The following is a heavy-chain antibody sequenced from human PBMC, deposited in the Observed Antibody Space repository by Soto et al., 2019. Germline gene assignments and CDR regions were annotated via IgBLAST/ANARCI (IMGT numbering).Heavy chain of an antibody. V-gene: IGHV1-3*01. Sequence: GGSVKVSCKASGYMFPESAMHWVRQAPGQRFEWMGWISGDSGNTKYCPMLQDRVTITRDTSASTAYLELSSLRSEDTALYYSARDGVAAGNINFDYWGQGTLVTVSS. CDR3: ARDGVAAGNINFDY. J-gene: IGHJ4*01. CDR1: GYMFPESA. CDR2: ISGDSGNT. D-gene: IGHD6-19*01.